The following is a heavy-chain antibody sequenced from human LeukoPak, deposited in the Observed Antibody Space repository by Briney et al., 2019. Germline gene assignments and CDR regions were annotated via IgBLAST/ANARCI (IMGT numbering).Heavy chain of an antibody. J-gene: IGHJ4*02. CDR2: INSDGSSR. Sequence: GGSLRLSCAASGFTFSNYWMHWVRQAPGKGLVWVSRINSDGSSRNYADSVKGRFTISRDNAKNMLYLQMNSLRAEDTAVYYCASASSHRIAAGGDYWGQGTLVTASS. CDR3: ASASSHRIAAGGDY. CDR1: GFTFSNYW. D-gene: IGHD6-13*01. V-gene: IGHV3-74*01.